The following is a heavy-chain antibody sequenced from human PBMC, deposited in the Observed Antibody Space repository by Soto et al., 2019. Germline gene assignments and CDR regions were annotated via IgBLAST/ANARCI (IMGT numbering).Heavy chain of an antibody. Sequence: VASVKVSCKASGGTFSSYAISWVRQAPGQGLEWMGGIIPIFGTANYAQKFQGRVTITADKSTSTAYMELSSLRSEDTAVYYCARGGSYRKKYNFDYWGQGTLVTVSS. CDR2: IIPIFGTA. CDR1: GGTFSSYA. V-gene: IGHV1-69*06. D-gene: IGHD1-26*01. J-gene: IGHJ4*02. CDR3: ARGGSYRKKYNFDY.